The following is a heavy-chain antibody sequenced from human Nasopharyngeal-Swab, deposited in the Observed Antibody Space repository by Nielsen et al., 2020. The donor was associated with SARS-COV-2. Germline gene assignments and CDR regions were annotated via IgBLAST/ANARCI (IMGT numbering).Heavy chain of an antibody. D-gene: IGHD4-17*01. CDR2: IKQDGSEK. V-gene: IGHV3-7*03. J-gene: IGHJ4*02. Sequence: GESLKISCAASGFTFSSYWMSWVRQAPGKGLEWVANIKQDGSEKYYVDSVKGRFTISRDNAKNSLYLQMNSLRAEDTAVYYCAKHIRATVTTNDVWGQGTLVTVSS. CDR1: GFTFSSYW. CDR3: AKHIRATVTTNDV.